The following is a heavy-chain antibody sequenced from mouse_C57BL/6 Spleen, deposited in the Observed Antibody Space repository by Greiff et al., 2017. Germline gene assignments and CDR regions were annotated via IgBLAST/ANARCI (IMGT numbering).Heavy chain of an antibody. Sequence: VQLQQSGPELVKPGASVKMSCKASGYTFTSYVMHWVKQNPGQGLEWIGYIYPYNDGTKYNEKFKSKATLTSDKSSSTAYMELSSLTSEDSAVYYCARAYYYGSSRYWYFDVWGTGTTVTVSS. V-gene: IGHV1-14*01. D-gene: IGHD1-1*01. CDR1: GYTFTSYV. CDR2: IYPYNDGT. CDR3: ARAYYYGSSRYWYFDV. J-gene: IGHJ1*03.